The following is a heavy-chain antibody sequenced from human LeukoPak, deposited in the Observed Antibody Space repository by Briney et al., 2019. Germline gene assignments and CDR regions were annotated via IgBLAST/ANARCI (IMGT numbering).Heavy chain of an antibody. V-gene: IGHV4-4*07. CDR1: GGSISSYY. Sequence: SETLSLTCTVSGGSISSYYWSWIRQPAGKGLEWIGRAHTSGSTNYNPSLKSRVTMSVDSSRNQFSLRLSSVTAADTAVYYCGRGGQYSNGIFDKWGQGTLVTVSS. J-gene: IGHJ4*02. CDR2: AHTSGST. CDR3: GRGGQYSNGIFDK. D-gene: IGHD4-11*01.